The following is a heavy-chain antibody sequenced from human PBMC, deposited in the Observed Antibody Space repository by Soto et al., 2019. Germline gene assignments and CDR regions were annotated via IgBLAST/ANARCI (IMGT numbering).Heavy chain of an antibody. Sequence: GSLRLSCAASGFTFSSYAMSWVRQAPGKGLEWVSAISGSGGSTYYADSVKGRFTISRDNSKNTLYLQMNSLRAEDTAVYYCAKDSRLRVRIRDNWFDPWGQGTLVTVSS. V-gene: IGHV3-23*01. J-gene: IGHJ5*02. CDR2: ISGSGGST. CDR3: AKDSRLRVRIRDNWFDP. CDR1: GFTFSSYA. D-gene: IGHD2-15*01.